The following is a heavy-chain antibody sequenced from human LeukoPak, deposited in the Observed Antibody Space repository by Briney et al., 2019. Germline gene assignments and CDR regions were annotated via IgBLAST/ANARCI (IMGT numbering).Heavy chain of an antibody. Sequence: GGSLRLSCAASGFTFSSYGMHWVRQAPGKGLEWVAVISYDGSNKYYADSVKGRFTISRDNSKNTLYLQMNSLRAGDTAVYYCAKGELLWFGLDAFDIWGQGTMVTVSS. D-gene: IGHD3-10*01. J-gene: IGHJ3*02. V-gene: IGHV3-30*18. CDR1: GFTFSSYG. CDR2: ISYDGSNK. CDR3: AKGELLWFGLDAFDI.